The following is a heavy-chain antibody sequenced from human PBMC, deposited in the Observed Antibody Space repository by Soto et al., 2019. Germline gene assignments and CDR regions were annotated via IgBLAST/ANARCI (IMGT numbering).Heavy chain of an antibody. V-gene: IGHV4-39*01. J-gene: IGHJ5*01. Sequence: SETLSLTCTVSGGSISSSSYYWGWIRQPPGKGLEWIGSIYYSGTTYYNPSLKSRVTISVDRSKNQFSLNLSSVTAADTGLFYCARQGGYCSSTSCYRSWFEFWGQGTPVTVSS. CDR1: GGSISSSSYY. D-gene: IGHD2-2*01. CDR3: ARQGGYCSSTSCYRSWFEF. CDR2: IYYSGTT.